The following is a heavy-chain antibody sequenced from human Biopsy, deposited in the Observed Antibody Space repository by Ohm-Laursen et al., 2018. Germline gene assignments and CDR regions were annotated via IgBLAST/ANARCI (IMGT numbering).Heavy chain of an antibody. V-gene: IGHV4-59*01. J-gene: IGHJ6*02. CDR1: GGSISSDY. CDR2: IYYSGST. D-gene: IGHD2/OR15-2a*01. Sequence: SETLSLTCTVSGGSISSDYWSWIWQTPGKGLEWIGYIYYSGSTNYNPSPKSRVTISVDTSKNQFSLRLNSVTAADTAVYYCARATNSTGWPYYYFYGMDVWGQGTTVTVSS. CDR3: ARATNSTGWPYYYFYGMDV.